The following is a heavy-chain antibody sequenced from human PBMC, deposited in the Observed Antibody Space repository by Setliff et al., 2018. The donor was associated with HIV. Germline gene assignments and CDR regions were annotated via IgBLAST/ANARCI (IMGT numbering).Heavy chain of an antibody. CDR2: IKQDGSEK. Sequence: GGSLRLSCAASGFSFTNYGMTWVRQAPGKGLEWVANIKQDGSEKYYVDSVKGRFTISRDNSKNTLYLQMNSLRAEDTAVYYCAKDPPTLQWAFDYWGQGTLVTVSS. J-gene: IGHJ4*02. CDR3: AKDPPTLQWAFDY. V-gene: IGHV3-7*03. D-gene: IGHD2-8*01. CDR1: GFSFTNYG.